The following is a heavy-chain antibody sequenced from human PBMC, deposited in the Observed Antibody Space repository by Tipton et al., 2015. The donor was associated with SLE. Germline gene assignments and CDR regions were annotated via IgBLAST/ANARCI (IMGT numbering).Heavy chain of an antibody. CDR3: AREPVYYYYYMDV. CDR2: ISYSGST. J-gene: IGHJ6*03. CDR1: GGSISSGSYY. V-gene: IGHV4-31*03. Sequence: TLSLTCTVSGGSISSGSYYWSWIRQHPGKGLEWIGYISYSGSTYYNPSLKSRVTISVDTSKNQFSLKLSSVTAADTAVYYCAREPVYYYYYMDVWGKGTTVTVSS.